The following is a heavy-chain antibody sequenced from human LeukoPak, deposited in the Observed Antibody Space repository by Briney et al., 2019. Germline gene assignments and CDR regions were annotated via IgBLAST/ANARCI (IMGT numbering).Heavy chain of an antibody. Sequence: PGGSLRLSCAASGFTLSNAYISGVRKAQGKGLEWVSGSNWNGGSTGYADSVKGRFTISRDNAKNSLYLQMNSLRAEDTALYHCARVGAWGAFDYWGQGTLVTVSS. CDR3: ARVGAWGAFDY. J-gene: IGHJ4*02. CDR1: GFTLSNAY. CDR2: SNWNGGST. V-gene: IGHV3-20*01. D-gene: IGHD1-26*01.